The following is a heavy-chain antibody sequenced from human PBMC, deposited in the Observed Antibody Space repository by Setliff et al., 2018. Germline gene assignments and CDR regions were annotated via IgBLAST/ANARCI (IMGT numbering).Heavy chain of an antibody. CDR1: GYTFSDYG. D-gene: IGHD2-2*01. V-gene: IGHV1-18*01. CDR2: IGVYTGKT. CDR3: SGLARYCTTTTCQRLSGGEY. J-gene: IGHJ4*02. Sequence: ASVKVSCKASGYTFSDYGITWVRQAPGQGLEWMGWIGVYTGKTYYAHKFQDRATMTTDTSTGTAYLELRSLRADDTAVYYCSGLARYCTTTTCQRLSGGEYWGQGTLVTVSS.